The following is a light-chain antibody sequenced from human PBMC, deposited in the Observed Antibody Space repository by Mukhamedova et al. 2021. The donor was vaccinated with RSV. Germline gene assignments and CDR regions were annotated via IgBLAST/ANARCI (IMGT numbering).Light chain of an antibody. CDR3: QVWDSSSDQGV. J-gene: IGLJ1*01. CDR2: YDS. CDR1: NIGSKS. V-gene: IGLV3-21*04. Sequence: GGNNIGSKSVHWYQQKPGQAPVLVIYYDSDRPSGIPERFSGSNSGNTATLTISRVEARDEADYYCQVWDSSSDQGVFGTGTKVTVL.